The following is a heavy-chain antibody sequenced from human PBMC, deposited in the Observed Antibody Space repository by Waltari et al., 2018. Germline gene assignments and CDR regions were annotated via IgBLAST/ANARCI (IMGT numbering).Heavy chain of an antibody. CDR3: ARDKAAAGY. Sequence: EVRLVESGGGLVQPGGSLRLSCAASGFTFSSHWMSWVRQAPGKGLEWVANIKQDGSEKYYVDSVKGRFTISRDNAKNSLYLQMNSLRAEDTAVYYCARDKAAAGYWGQGTLVTVSS. CDR2: IKQDGSEK. CDR1: GFTFSSHW. J-gene: IGHJ4*02. D-gene: IGHD6-13*01. V-gene: IGHV3-7*01.